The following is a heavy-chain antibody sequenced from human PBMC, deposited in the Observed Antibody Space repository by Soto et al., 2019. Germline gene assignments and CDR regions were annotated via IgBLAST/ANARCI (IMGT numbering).Heavy chain of an antibody. Sequence: GGSLRLSCAASAFTFSNHALSWFRQPPGKGLEWVSTIRHSGVTYYVDSVKGRFTISRDNSKNTLYLQMNSLRAEDTATYFCARDFADNDFHHQDYWGPGTLVTVSS. CDR2: IRHSGVT. V-gene: IGHV3-23*01. CDR1: AFTFSNHA. CDR3: ARDFADNDFHHQDY. J-gene: IGHJ4*02. D-gene: IGHD3-3*01.